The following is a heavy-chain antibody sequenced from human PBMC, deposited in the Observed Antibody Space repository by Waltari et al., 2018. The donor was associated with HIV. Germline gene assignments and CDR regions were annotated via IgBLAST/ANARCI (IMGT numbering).Heavy chain of an antibody. CDR1: GLVFRTYG. V-gene: IGHV3-30*02. D-gene: IGHD6-19*01. CDR2: IRLDGSNK. J-gene: IGHJ6*02. Sequence: QVQLEESGGGVVQPGGSLRLYWYASGLVFRTYGMHWVCQAPCKGLEWVAFIRLDGSNKYYVDSVKGRFTISRDNSKNTLYLQIDSLRAEDTAVYYCAKQWKRPYYGMDAWGQGTTVTVSS. CDR3: AKQWKRPYYGMDA.